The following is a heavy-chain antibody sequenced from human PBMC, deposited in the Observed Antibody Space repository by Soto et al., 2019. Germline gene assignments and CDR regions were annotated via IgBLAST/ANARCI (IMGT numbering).Heavy chain of an antibody. CDR1: GGSISSSY. CDR2: IYSRGST. Sequence: ETLSPTCTVSGGSISSSYWSWIRQPPGKGLEWIGYIYSRGSTNYNPSLKSRVTISVDTYNNKFSLKLSSVPAADTAVYDCAREWASWVVAPAAMRRRAFDIWGQGTMVT. J-gene: IGHJ3*02. D-gene: IGHD2-2*01. CDR3: AREWASWVVAPAAMRRRAFDI. V-gene: IGHV4-59*01.